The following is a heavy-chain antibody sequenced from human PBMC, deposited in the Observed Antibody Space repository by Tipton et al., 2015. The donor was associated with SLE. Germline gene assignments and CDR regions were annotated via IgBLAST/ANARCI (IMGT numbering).Heavy chain of an antibody. Sequence: TLSLTCAVSGGSISSGVYSRSWIRQPPGKGLGWIGYIYHSGSTYYNPSLKSRVTISVDRSKNQFSLKLSSVTAADTAVYYCASGWVGFDYWGQGTLVTVSS. CDR1: GGSISSGVYS. D-gene: IGHD1-26*01. CDR2: IYHSGST. V-gene: IGHV4-30-2*01. J-gene: IGHJ4*02. CDR3: ASGWVGFDY.